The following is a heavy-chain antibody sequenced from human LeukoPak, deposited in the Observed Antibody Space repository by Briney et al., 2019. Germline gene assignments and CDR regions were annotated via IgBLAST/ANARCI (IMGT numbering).Heavy chain of an antibody. J-gene: IGHJ4*02. D-gene: IGHD3-10*01. CDR3: AKDRGTMVRGVTIFDY. CDR1: GFTFSSYA. CDR2: ISGSGGST. V-gene: IGHV3-23*01. Sequence: GGSLSLSCAASGFTFSSYAMSWVRQAPGKGLEWVSAISGSGGSTYYADSVKGRFTISRDNSKNTLYLQMNSLRAEDTAVYYCAKDRGTMVRGVTIFDYWGQGTLVTVSS.